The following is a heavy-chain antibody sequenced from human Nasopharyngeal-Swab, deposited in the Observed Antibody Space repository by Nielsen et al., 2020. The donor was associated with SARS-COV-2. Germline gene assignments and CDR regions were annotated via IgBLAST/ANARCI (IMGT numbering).Heavy chain of an antibody. J-gene: IGHJ4*02. CDR2: ISRTYST. D-gene: IGHD1-14*01. CDR1: GFSVSGNTY. Sequence: GESLKISCAASGFSVSGNTYMHWVRQAPGKGLEWVSAISRTYSTYYADSVRGRFTVSRDNSKNTLYLQMSSLRAEDTAVYYCAKGTGMTYRAIDYWGQGTLVTASS. V-gene: IGHV3-53*01. CDR3: AKGTGMTYRAIDY.